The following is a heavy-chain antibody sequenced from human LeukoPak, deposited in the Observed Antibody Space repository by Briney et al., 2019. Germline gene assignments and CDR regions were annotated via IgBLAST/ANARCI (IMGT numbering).Heavy chain of an antibody. CDR1: GYIFSDYY. Sequence: ASVKVSCKASGYIFSDYYIHWVRQAPGQGLEWMGLINPKSGFTDCSQKFQGRVTMTRDTSIGTAYMELSRLRSDDTAVYYCARPQGAHYWYFDLWGRGSLVTVSS. V-gene: IGHV1-2*02. CDR2: INPKSGFT. CDR3: ARPQGAHYWYFDL. D-gene: IGHD3-16*01. J-gene: IGHJ2*01.